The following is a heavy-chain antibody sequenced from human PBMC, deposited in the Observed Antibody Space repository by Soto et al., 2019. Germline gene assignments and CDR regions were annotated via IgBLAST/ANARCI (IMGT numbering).Heavy chain of an antibody. CDR3: ARVGGYAGEYYYFGLDV. CDR2: IWFDGGKK. V-gene: IGHV3-33*01. J-gene: IGHJ6*02. CDR1: GFNFNTYG. Sequence: GGSLRLSCAASGFNFNTYGMHWVRQAPGKGLEWLATIWFDGGKKYYADSVKGRFTISRDNSKKTLFLQLNSLGAEDTAIYYCARVGGYAGEYYYFGLDVWGQGTTVTVSS. D-gene: IGHD5-12*01.